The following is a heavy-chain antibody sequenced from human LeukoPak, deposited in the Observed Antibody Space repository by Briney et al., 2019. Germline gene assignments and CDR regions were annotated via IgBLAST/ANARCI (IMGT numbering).Heavy chain of an antibody. J-gene: IGHJ4*02. D-gene: IGHD5-12*01. CDR1: GGSFSSHY. V-gene: IGHV4-59*08. Sequence: SETLSLTCTVSGGSFSSHYWSWIRQSPGKALEWIGYVYDSGTTNYNPSLKSRVTMSIDTSKNQFSLKLTSVTAADTGVYYCANYARCSGHYCFDYWGQGTLVTVSS. CDR2: VYDSGTT. CDR3: ANYARCSGHYCFDY.